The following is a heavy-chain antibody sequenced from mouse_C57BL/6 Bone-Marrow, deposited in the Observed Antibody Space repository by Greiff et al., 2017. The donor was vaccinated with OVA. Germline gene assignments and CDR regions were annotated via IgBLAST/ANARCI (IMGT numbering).Heavy chain of an antibody. D-gene: IGHD2-3*01. Sequence: EVQRVESGPGLAKPSQTLSLTCSVTGYSITSDYWNWIRKFPGNKLEYMGYISYSGSTYYNPCLKSRISITRDTSKNQYYLQLNSVTAEDTATYCCARYDGYSNAMDDWGKGTSVTVSS. V-gene: IGHV3-8*01. CDR3: ARYDGYSNAMDD. J-gene: IGHJ4*01. CDR2: ISYSGST. CDR1: GYSITSDY.